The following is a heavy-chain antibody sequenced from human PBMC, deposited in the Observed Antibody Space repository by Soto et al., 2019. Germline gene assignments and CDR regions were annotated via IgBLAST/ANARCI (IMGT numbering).Heavy chain of an antibody. J-gene: IGHJ4*02. D-gene: IGHD3-3*01. Sequence: SVKVSCKTSGFTFTSSAVQWVRQARGQRLEWIGRIVVGSNNSYYAQKFQERVTITRDMSTTTAYLELSSLRSEDTAIYYCAADTRTYGVVTPLGYWGQGTLVTVSS. CDR2: IVVGSNNS. CDR3: AADTRTYGVVTPLGY. CDR1: GFTFTSSA. V-gene: IGHV1-58*01.